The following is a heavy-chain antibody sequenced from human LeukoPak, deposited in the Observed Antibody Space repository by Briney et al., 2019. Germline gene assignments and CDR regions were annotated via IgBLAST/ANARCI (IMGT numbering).Heavy chain of an antibody. CDR1: GGTFSSYA. V-gene: IGHV1-69*13. CDR2: IIPIFGTA. D-gene: IGHD6-19*01. Sequence: SVKVSCKASGGTFSSYAISWVRQAPGQGLEWMGGIIPIFGTANYAQKFQGRVTITADESTSTAYMELSSLRSEDTAVYYCARDRGPYSSGWYRGLNWGQGTLVTVSS. CDR3: ARDRGPYSSGWYRGLN. J-gene: IGHJ4*02.